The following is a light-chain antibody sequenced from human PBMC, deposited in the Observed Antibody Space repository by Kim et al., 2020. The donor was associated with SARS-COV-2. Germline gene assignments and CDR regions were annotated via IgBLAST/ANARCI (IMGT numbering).Light chain of an antibody. CDR3: SSYTSSSTLDV. V-gene: IGLV2-14*03. Sequence: QSITISCTGTSSDVGGYNYVSWYQQHPGKAPKLMIYDVSNRPSGVSNRFSGSKSGNTASLTISGLQAEDEADYFCSSYTSSSTLDVFGTGTKVTVL. CDR2: DVS. CDR1: SSDVGGYNY. J-gene: IGLJ1*01.